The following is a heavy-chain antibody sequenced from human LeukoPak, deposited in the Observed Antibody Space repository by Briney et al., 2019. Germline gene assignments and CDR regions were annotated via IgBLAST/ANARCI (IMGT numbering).Heavy chain of an antibody. J-gene: IGHJ4*02. V-gene: IGHV3-48*01. CDR3: TRDTGVGGTMGFDY. Sequence: GGSLRLSCAASGFTFSTHSMHWVRQAPGKGLEWVSYISSSSSAMLYADSVKGRFTISRDNAKNSLYLQMNSLRGGDTAVYYCTRDTGVGGTMGFDYWGQGTLVTVSS. CDR1: GFTFSTHS. D-gene: IGHD1-26*01. CDR2: ISSSSSAM.